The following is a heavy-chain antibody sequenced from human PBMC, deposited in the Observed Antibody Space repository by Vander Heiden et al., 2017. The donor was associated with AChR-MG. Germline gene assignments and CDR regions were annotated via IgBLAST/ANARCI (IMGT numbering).Heavy chain of an antibody. Sequence: EVQLVESGGGLVKPGGSLRLSCAASGFTFSSYSMNWGRQAPGQGLEWVTSISGTSRNIYYADSVKGRFTISRDNAKNSLYLKMNSLRSEDTAIYYCARDVRGGDPPNNNFDNWGQGTLVTVSS. CDR3: ARDVRGGDPPNNNFDN. D-gene: IGHD4-17*01. CDR2: ISGTSRNI. CDR1: GFTFSSYS. V-gene: IGHV3-21*02. J-gene: IGHJ4*02.